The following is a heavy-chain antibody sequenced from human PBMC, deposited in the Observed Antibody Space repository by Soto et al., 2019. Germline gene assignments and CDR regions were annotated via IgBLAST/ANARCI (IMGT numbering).Heavy chain of an antibody. CDR1: GYTFTSYA. CDR2: INAGNGNT. V-gene: IGHV1-3*01. CDR3: ARVKGSIAAPFDP. Sequence: GASVKVSCKACGYTFTSYAMHWVRQAPGQRLEWMGWINAGNGNTKYSQKFQGRVTITRDTSESTAYMELSSLRSEDTAVYYCARVKGSIAAPFDPWGQGTLVTVSS. J-gene: IGHJ5*02. D-gene: IGHD6-6*01.